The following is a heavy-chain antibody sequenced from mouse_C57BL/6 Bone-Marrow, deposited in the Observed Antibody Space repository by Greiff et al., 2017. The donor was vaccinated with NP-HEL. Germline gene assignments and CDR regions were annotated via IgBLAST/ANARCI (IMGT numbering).Heavy chain of an antibody. CDR1: GYSITSGYY. V-gene: IGHV3-6*01. CDR2: ISYDGSN. D-gene: IGHD2-3*01. CDR3: AVLDMTMDY. J-gene: IGHJ4*01. Sequence: EVQLQQSGPGLVKPSQSLSLTCSVTGYSITSGYYWNWIRQFPGNKLEWMGYISYDGSNNYNPSLKNRISITRDTSKNQFFLKLNSVTTEDTATYYCAVLDMTMDYWGQGTSVTVSS.